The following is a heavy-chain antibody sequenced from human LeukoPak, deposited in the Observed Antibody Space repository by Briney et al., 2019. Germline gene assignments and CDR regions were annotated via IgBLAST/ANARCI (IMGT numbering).Heavy chain of an antibody. Sequence: GASVKVSCKASGYTFTNYGISWVRQAPGQGLEWMGWISAYNGKTNYVQKFQGRVTMTTDTSTTTAYMELRSLRSDNTAVYYCARDQGPRPFTVTPDYWGQGTLVTVSS. CDR2: ISAYNGKT. D-gene: IGHD4-17*01. CDR1: GYTFTNYG. V-gene: IGHV1-18*01. J-gene: IGHJ4*02. CDR3: ARDQGPRPFTVTPDY.